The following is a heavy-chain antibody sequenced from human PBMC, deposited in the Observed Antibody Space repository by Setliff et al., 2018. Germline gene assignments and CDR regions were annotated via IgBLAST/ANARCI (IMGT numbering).Heavy chain of an antibody. CDR2: INSDGSST. CDR3: ARDQIVGATKSVKFDY. Sequence: QAGGSLRLSCAASGFAFSSYWMHWVRQAPGKGLVWVSRINSDGSSTSYADSVKGRFTISRDNAKNTLYLQMNSLRAEDTAVYYCARDQIVGATKSVKFDYWGQGTLVTVSS. D-gene: IGHD1-26*01. CDR1: GFAFSSYW. V-gene: IGHV3-74*01. J-gene: IGHJ4*02.